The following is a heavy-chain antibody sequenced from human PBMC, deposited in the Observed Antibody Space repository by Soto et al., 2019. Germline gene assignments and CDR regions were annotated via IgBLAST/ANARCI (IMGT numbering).Heavy chain of an antibody. V-gene: IGHV3-23*01. CDR2: ISGSGGST. D-gene: IGHD6-19*01. CDR3: SKDLRRSVTRFISLFAVAGSFDY. Sequence: EVQLLESGGGLVQPGGSLRLSCAASGFTFSSYAMSWVRQAPGKGLEWVSAISGSGGSTYYADSVKGRFTISRDNSKNTLYLQMNRLRAEGTAVYYCSKDLRRSVTRFISLFAVAGSFDYWGQGTLVTVSS. J-gene: IGHJ4*02. CDR1: GFTFSSYA.